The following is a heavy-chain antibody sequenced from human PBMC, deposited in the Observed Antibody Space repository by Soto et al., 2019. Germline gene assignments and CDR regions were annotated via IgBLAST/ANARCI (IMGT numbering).Heavy chain of an antibody. Sequence: QSGGSLRLSCAASGFTFSSYGMHWVRQAPGKGLEWVAVIWYDGSNKYYADSVKGRFTISRDNSKNTLYLQMNSLRAEDTAVYYCARDRNFGVTSYYFDYWGQGTLVTVSS. CDR3: ARDRNFGVTSYYFDY. V-gene: IGHV3-33*01. D-gene: IGHD3-10*01. CDR1: GFTFSSYG. J-gene: IGHJ4*02. CDR2: IWYDGSNK.